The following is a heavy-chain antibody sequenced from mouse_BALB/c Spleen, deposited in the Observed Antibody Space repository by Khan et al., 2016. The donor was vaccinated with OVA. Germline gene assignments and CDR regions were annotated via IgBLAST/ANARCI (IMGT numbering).Heavy chain of an antibody. CDR2: INTYTGEP. D-gene: IGHD2-10*01. CDR3: AKPPYFSCALDY. J-gene: IGHJ4*01. Sequence: QIQLVQSGPELKKPGETVKISCKASGYTFTNYGMNWVKQSPGKALKWMGWINTYTGEPTYADDFKGRFAFSLEIYVSTAYLQLNNLKNEDTATYFCAKPPYFSCALDYWGQGTSVTVSS. V-gene: IGHV9-3-1*01. CDR1: GYTFTNYG.